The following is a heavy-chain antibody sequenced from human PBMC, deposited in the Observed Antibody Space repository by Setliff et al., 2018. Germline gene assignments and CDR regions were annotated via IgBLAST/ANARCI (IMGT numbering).Heavy chain of an antibody. CDR1: GFTFSTYR. D-gene: IGHD3-22*01. J-gene: IGHJ6*03. CDR3: ARSMFSGYLPLGGKYSMDV. V-gene: IGHV3-33*08. CDR2: IWGDGVNK. Sequence: GGSLRLSCAASGFTFSTYRMHWVRQAPGKGLEWVAVIWGDGVNKFHADSVKGRFIVSRDNSKNTMYLQLRSLRADDTAVYYCARSMFSGYLPLGGKYSMDVWGKGTMVTVSS.